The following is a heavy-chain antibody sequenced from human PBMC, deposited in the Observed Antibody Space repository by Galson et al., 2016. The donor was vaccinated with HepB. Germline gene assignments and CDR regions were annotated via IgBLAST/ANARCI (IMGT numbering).Heavy chain of an antibody. D-gene: IGHD3-22*01. CDR2: IYHSGIS. J-gene: IGHJ4*02. V-gene: IGHV4-4*02. CDR3: AKSRYSDTTGYFFPDF. CDR1: GGSITTHNW. Sequence: SETLSLTCAVSGGSITTHNWWNWVRQPPGKGLEWIGQIYHSGISNYNPSLKSRVSISVDKSKNHFSLQLTSVTAADAAIYFCAKSRYSDTTGYFFPDFWGQGTLVTVSS.